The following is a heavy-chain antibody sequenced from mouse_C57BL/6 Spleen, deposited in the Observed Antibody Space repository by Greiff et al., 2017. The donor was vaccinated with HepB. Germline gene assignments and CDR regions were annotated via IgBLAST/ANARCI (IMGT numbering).Heavy chain of an antibody. CDR1: GYAFSSYW. V-gene: IGHV1-80*01. CDR3: ARSSGNQYYFDY. J-gene: IGHJ2*01. CDR2: IYPGDGDT. D-gene: IGHD1-3*01. Sequence: QVQLQQSGAELVKPGASVKISCKASGYAFSSYWMNWVKQRPGKGLEWIGQIYPGDGDTNYNGKFKGKATLTADKSSSTAYMQLSSLTSEDSAVYFCARSSGNQYYFDYWGQGTTLTVSS.